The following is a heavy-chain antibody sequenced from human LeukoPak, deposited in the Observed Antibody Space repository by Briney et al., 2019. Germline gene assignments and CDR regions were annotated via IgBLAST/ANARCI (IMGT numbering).Heavy chain of an antibody. CDR1: GGSISSSSYY. V-gene: IGHV4-39*01. J-gene: IGHJ4*02. CDR2: IYYSGNT. D-gene: IGHD3/OR15-3a*01. CDR3: ARQTGSGLFILP. Sequence: SETLSLTCTVSGGSISSSSYYWGWLRQPPGTGLECIGSIYYSGNTYYNASLKSQVSISIDTSKNQFSLRLTSVTAADTAVYYCARQTGSGLFILPGGQGTLVTVSS.